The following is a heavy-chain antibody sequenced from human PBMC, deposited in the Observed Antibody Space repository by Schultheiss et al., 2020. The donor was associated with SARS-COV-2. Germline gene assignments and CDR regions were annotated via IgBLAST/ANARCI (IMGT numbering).Heavy chain of an antibody. D-gene: IGHD4-17*01. CDR1: GGSISRYY. J-gene: IGHJ4*02. CDR3: ARVVSDYGDPNFDY. Sequence: SETLSLTCTVSGGSISRYYWSWIRQPPGKGLEWIGYIYYSGSTTYNPSLKIRVTISVDTSKNQFSLKLSSVTAADTAVYYCARVVSDYGDPNFDYWGQGTLVTVSS. V-gene: IGHV4-59*12. CDR2: IYYSGST.